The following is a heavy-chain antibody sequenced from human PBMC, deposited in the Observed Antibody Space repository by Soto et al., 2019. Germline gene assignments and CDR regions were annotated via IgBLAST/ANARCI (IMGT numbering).Heavy chain of an antibody. J-gene: IGHJ3*02. D-gene: IGHD6-13*01. V-gene: IGHV1-46*01. CDR3: ARDLGIAAAGVYDAFDI. Sequence: ASVKVSCKASGYTFTSYYMHWVRQAPGQGLEWMGIINPSGGGTSYAQKFQGRVTMTRDTSTSTVYMELSSLRSEDTAVYYCARDLGIAAAGVYDAFDIWGQGTMVTVS. CDR1: GYTFTSYY. CDR2: INPSGGGT.